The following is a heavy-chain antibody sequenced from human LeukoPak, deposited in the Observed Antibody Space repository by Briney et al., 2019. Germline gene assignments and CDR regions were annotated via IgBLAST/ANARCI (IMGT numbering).Heavy chain of an antibody. V-gene: IGHV3-66*01. CDR1: GFTVRNTY. CDR2: IYSGGGT. J-gene: IGHJ4*02. D-gene: IGHD6-13*01. Sequence: GGSLRLSCAASGFTVRNTYMNWVRQAPGKGLEWVSVIYSGGGTYYADSVKGRFTISRDNSKNTLYLQMNSLRAEDTAVYYCVRVGYSSSWYLVDYWGQGTLVTVSS. CDR3: VRVGYSSSWYLVDY.